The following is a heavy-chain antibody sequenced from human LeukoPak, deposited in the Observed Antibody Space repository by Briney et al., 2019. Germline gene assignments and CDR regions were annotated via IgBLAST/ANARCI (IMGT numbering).Heavy chain of an antibody. CDR3: AMDTDYGGDDFDY. D-gene: IGHD4-23*01. CDR2: IKQDGSEK. J-gene: IGHJ4*02. Sequence: GWSLRHSCAASGFTYSCYLMNWLRQPAGKGREWMANIKQDGSEKYYLDSVKCRFTISRDNAKSSLYLQMNSLRAEDTGVCYCAMDTDYGGDDFDYWGGGTVVTVCS. CDR1: GFTYSCYL. V-gene: IGHV3-7*03.